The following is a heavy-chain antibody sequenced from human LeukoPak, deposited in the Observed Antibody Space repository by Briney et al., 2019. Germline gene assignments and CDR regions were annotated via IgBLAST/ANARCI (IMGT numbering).Heavy chain of an antibody. CDR1: GFTFSDYT. CDR3: ARGPRAFDI. Sequence: GGSLRLSCAASGFTFSDYTLNWVRQAPGKGLEWVSSISSTNTYIYYTDSVKGRFTISRGNAKNSLYLQMNSLTAEDTAIYYCARGPRAFDIWGQGTMVTVSS. CDR2: ISSTNTYI. V-gene: IGHV3-21*01. J-gene: IGHJ3*02.